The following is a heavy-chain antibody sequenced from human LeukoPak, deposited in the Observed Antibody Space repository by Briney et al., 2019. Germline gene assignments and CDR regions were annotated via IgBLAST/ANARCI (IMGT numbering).Heavy chain of an antibody. Sequence: PGGSLRLSCAASGFTFDDYGMSWVRQAPGKGLEWVSSISSNSKYIYYADSVKGRFTISRGNAKNSLYLQMNSLRAEDTAVYYCARDGSIAVKNWFDPWGQGTLVTVSS. CDR3: ARDGSIAVKNWFDP. J-gene: IGHJ5*02. D-gene: IGHD6-19*01. V-gene: IGHV3-21*01. CDR1: GFTFDDYG. CDR2: ISSNSKYI.